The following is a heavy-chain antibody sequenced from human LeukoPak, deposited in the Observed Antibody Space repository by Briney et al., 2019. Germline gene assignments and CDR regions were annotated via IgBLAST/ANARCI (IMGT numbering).Heavy chain of an antibody. CDR3: AKLTRYYYDSSGYTYFQH. D-gene: IGHD3-22*01. Sequence: RESLRLSCAASGFTSSSYAMSWVRHAPGEWLEWVSAISTSGGSTYYADSVKGRFTISRDNSKNTLYLQMNSLRAEDTVVYYCAKLTRYYYDSSGYTYFQHWGQGTLVTVSS. CDR2: ISTSGGST. V-gene: IGHV3-23*01. CDR1: GFTSSSYA. J-gene: IGHJ1*01.